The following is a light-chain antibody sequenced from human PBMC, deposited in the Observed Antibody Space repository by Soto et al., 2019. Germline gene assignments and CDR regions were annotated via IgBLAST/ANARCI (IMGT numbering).Light chain of an antibody. V-gene: IGKV1-39*01. CDR2: TSS. CDR1: QSIGSN. Sequence: LQRTPSPTSLSASAGERLTISCRASQSIGSNLNWYQQKRGKAPTLLXFTSSNLQSGVPSRFSGSGSGTDFILTISSLQPEDFATYYCQQSYSTPPTFGQGTKVDIK. J-gene: IGKJ1*01. CDR3: QQSYSTPPT.